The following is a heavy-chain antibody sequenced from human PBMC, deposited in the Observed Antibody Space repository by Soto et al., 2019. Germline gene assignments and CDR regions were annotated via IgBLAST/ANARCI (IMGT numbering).Heavy chain of an antibody. CDR3: ARDGTLFDSTAYYYLY. CDR1: GGTFSRYG. J-gene: IGHJ4*02. V-gene: IGHV1-69*13. CDR2: IIPLFGTA. D-gene: IGHD3-22*01. Sequence: ASVKVSCKSSGGTFSRYGINWVRQAPGQGLEWMGGIIPLFGTANYAQKFRGRVTITADDSTGTAYMELGSLRSGDTAVYYCARDGTLFDSTAYYYLYWGQGTLVTVSS.